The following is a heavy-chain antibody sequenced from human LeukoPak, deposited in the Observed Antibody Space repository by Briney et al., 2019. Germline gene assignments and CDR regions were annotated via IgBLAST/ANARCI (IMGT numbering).Heavy chain of an antibody. Sequence: PSETLSLTCTVSGGSISSSSYYWGWIRQPPGKGLEWIGSIYYSGSTYYNPSLKSRVTISVDTSRNQFSLKLSPVTAADTAVYYCARHTPITIFGVVTPGYYGMDVWGQGTTVTVSS. J-gene: IGHJ6*02. CDR3: ARHTPITIFGVVTPGYYGMDV. V-gene: IGHV4-39*01. CDR1: GGSISSSSYY. CDR2: IYYSGST. D-gene: IGHD3-3*01.